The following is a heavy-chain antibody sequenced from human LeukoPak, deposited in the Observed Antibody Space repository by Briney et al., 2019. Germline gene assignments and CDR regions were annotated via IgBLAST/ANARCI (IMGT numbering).Heavy chain of an antibody. CDR1: GFTFDDYG. CDR3: ATSAAGNYYYYMDV. Sequence: PGGSLRLSCAASGFTFDDYGMSWVRQAPGKGLEWVSGINWNGGSTGYADSVKGRFTISRDNAKNSLYLQMNSLRAEDTALYYCATSAAGNYYYYMDVWGKGTTVTVSS. J-gene: IGHJ6*03. V-gene: IGHV3-20*04. D-gene: IGHD6-13*01. CDR2: INWNGGST.